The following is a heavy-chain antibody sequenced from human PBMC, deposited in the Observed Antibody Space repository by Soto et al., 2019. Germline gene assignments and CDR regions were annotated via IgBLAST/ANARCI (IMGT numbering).Heavy chain of an antibody. V-gene: IGHV3-23*01. CDR3: AKDPHRHPRLAYYFDY. J-gene: IGHJ4*02. CDR2: ISGSGGST. CDR1: GFTFSSYA. Sequence: AGGSLRLSCAASGFTFSSYAMGWVRQAPGKGLEWVSAISGSGGSTYYADSVKGRFTISRDNSKNTLYLQMNSLRAEDTAVYYCAKDPHRHPRLAYYFDYWGQGTLVTVSS.